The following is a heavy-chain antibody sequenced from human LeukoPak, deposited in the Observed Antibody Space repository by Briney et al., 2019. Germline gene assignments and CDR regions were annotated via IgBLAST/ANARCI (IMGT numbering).Heavy chain of an antibody. J-gene: IGHJ4*02. CDR3: ATLEVIIGDY. CDR2: INPNSGGT. D-gene: IGHD3-3*01. CDR1: GYTFTGYY. V-gene: IGHV1-2*02. Sequence: GVSVKVSCKASGYTFTGYYMHWALQAPGQGLEWMGWINPNSGGTNYAQKFQGRVTMTRDTSITTAYMELSRLRSDDTAVYYCATLEVIIGDYWGQGTLVTVSS.